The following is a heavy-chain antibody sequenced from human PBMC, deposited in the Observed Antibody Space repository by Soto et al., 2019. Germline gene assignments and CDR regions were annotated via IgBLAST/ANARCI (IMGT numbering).Heavy chain of an antibody. CDR2: VSASGGSR. CDR3: AKGPTTVTTRWFDP. Sequence: EVHLLESGGGLVQPGGSLRLSCAASGFTFSSYAMSWVRQAPGEGLEWVSVVSASGGSRFYADSVKGRFIISRDNSNNILYLQMNSLGAEDTAVYYCAKGPTTVTTRWFDPWGQGTLVTVSS. D-gene: IGHD4-4*01. CDR1: GFTFSSYA. J-gene: IGHJ5*02. V-gene: IGHV3-23*01.